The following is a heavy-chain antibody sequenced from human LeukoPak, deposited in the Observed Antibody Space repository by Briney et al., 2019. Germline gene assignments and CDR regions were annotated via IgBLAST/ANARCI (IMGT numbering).Heavy chain of an antibody. CDR2: IRGSGDNT. CDR1: GFTFSSYA. V-gene: IGHV3-23*01. D-gene: IGHD4-23*01. CDR3: ARGIGGPDY. J-gene: IGHJ4*02. Sequence: GGSLRLSCAASGFTFSSYAMSWVRQAPGKGLEWLSVIRGSGDNTYYADSVKGRFTISRDNSKSTLYLQMNSLRAEDTALYYCARGIGGPDYWGRGTLVTVSS.